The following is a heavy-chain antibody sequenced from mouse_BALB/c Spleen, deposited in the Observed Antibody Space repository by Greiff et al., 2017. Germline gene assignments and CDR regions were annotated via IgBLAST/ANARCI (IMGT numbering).Heavy chain of an antibody. Sequence: ESGPGLVKPSQSLSLTCTVTGYSITSDYAWNWIRQFPGNKLEWMGYISYSGSTSYNPSLKSRISITRDTSKNQFFLQLNSVTTEDTATYYCARRLRKEFAYWGQGTLVTVSA. CDR3: ARRLRKEFAY. CDR1: GYSITSDYA. D-gene: IGHD1-1*01. V-gene: IGHV3-2*02. CDR2: ISYSGST. J-gene: IGHJ3*01.